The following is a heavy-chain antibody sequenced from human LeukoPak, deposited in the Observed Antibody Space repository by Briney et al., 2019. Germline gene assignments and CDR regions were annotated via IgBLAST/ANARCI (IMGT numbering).Heavy chain of an antibody. CDR1: GFTFSSYG. Sequence: PGGSLRLSCAASGFTFSSYGMHWVRQAPGKGLEWVAVISYDGSNKYYADSVKGRFTISRDNSKNTLYLQMNSLRAEDTAVYYCAKGPSGGDYYFDYWGRGTLVTVSS. CDR2: ISYDGSNK. J-gene: IGHJ4*02. CDR3: AKGPSGGDYYFDY. D-gene: IGHD2-21*02. V-gene: IGHV3-30*18.